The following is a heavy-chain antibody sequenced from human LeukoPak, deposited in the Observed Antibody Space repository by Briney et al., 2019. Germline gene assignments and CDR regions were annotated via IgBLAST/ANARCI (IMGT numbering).Heavy chain of an antibody. CDR3: VRGYSYGYRFDY. CDR1: GFTFSSYS. V-gene: IGHV3-21*04. Sequence: GGSLRLFCAASGFTFSSYSMNWVRQAPGKGLEWVSSISSSSSYIYYADSVKGRFTISRDNAKNSLYLQMNSLRAEDTALYYCVRGYSYGYRFDYWGQGTLVTVSS. J-gene: IGHJ4*02. D-gene: IGHD5-18*01. CDR2: ISSSSSYI.